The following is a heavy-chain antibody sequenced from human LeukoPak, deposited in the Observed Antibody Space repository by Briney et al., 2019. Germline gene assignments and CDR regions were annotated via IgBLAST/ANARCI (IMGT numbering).Heavy chain of an antibody. V-gene: IGHV3-21*01. CDR3: ARDGVILFALDY. J-gene: IGHJ4*02. D-gene: IGHD3-3*02. Sequence: GGSLRLSCAASGFSFSSYSMNWVRQAPGKGLEWVSSISSSSSYIYYADSVKGRFTISRDNAKNSLYLQMNSLRAEDTAVYYCARDGVILFALDYWGQGTLVTVSS. CDR1: GFSFSSYS. CDR2: ISSSSSYI.